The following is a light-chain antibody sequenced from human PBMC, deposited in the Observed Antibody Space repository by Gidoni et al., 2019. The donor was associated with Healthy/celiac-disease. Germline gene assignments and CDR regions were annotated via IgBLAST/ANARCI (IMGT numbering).Light chain of an antibody. CDR1: QSVSSY. CDR2: DAS. J-gene: IGKJ2*02. V-gene: IGKV3-11*01. Sequence: EIVLTQSPATLSLSPGERATLSCRASQSVSSYLAWYQQKPGQAPRLLIYDASNRATGIPARFSGSGSVTDFTLTISSLEPEDFAVYYCQQRSNWPGGTFGQGTKLEIK. CDR3: QQRSNWPGGT.